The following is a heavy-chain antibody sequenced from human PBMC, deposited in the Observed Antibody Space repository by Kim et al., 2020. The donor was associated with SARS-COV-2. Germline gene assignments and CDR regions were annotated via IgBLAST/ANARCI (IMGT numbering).Heavy chain of an antibody. CDR3: AKGGCSGGSCSSFDY. Sequence: DSVKGRFTISRDNAKNSLYLQMNSLRAEDTALYYCAKGGCSGGSCSSFDYWGQGTLVTVSS. D-gene: IGHD2-15*01. J-gene: IGHJ4*02. V-gene: IGHV3-9*01.